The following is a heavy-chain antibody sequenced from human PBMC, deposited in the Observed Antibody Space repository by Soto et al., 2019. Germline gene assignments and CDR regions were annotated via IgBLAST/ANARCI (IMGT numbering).Heavy chain of an antibody. CDR3: ARAYSTVTTNSALRISYFDY. Sequence: SETLSLTCTVSGGSISNYYWSWIRQPPGMGLEWIAYIYHSGSTNYNPSLKSRVTISVDTSKNQFSLKLSSVTAADTAVYYCARAYSTVTTNSALRISYFDYWGQGTLVTVSS. V-gene: IGHV4-59*12. CDR1: GGSISNYY. J-gene: IGHJ4*02. CDR2: IYHSGST. D-gene: IGHD4-17*01.